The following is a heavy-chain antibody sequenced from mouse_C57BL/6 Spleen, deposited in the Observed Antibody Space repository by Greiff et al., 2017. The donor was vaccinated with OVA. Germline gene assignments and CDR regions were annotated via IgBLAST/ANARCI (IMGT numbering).Heavy chain of an antibody. J-gene: IGHJ1*03. CDR1: GYTFTDYY. CDR2: IYPGSGNT. CDR3: ARDYANHGDWYFDV. Sequence: QVQLQQSGAELVRPGASVKLSCKASGYTFTDYYINWVKQRPGQGLEWIARIYPGSGNTYYNEKFKGKATLTAEKSSSTAYMQLSSLTSEDSAVYFCARDYANHGDWYFDVWGTGTTVTVSS. D-gene: IGHD1-1*02. V-gene: IGHV1-76*01.